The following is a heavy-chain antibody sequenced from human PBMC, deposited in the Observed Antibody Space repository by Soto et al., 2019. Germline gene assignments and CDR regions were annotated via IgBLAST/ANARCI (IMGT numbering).Heavy chain of an antibody. CDR3: ARDNYIAVGATTPNYFDY. CDR2: LSFDGSNE. V-gene: IGHV3-30-3*01. Sequence: QVQLVESGGGVVQPGRSLRLSCAASGFSFSSFPMHWVRQAPGKGLEWVAVLSFDGSNEYSAASVKGRFTISRDNSKNTLYLQMNSLGADDTAVYYCARDNYIAVGATTPNYFDYWGQGTLVTVSS. J-gene: IGHJ4*02. D-gene: IGHD1-26*01. CDR1: GFSFSSFP.